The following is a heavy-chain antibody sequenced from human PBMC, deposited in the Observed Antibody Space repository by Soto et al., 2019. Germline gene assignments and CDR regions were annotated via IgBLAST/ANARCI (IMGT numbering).Heavy chain of an antibody. CDR2: IYPGDSTT. V-gene: IGHV5-51*01. CDR1: GYSFTNYW. J-gene: IGHJ6*02. D-gene: IGHD3-10*01. Sequence: HGESLKISCKASGYSFTNYWIAWVRQMPVKGLEWMGIIYPGDSTTIYSPSFQGQVTISADKSISTAYLQWSSLRASDTAMYSCARRVSVYGMDVWGQGTTVTVSS. CDR3: ARRVSVYGMDV.